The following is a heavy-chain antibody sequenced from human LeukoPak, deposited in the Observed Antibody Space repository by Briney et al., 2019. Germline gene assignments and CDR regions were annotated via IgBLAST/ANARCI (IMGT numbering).Heavy chain of an antibody. Sequence: GGSLRLSCAASGFTFSSYAMSWVRQAPGKGLQWVSYISSSGTSIYYADSVKGRFTISRDNAKNSLYLQMNSLRAEDTAVYYCAREGDSSGYYFDYWGQGTLVTVSS. J-gene: IGHJ4*02. CDR3: AREGDSSGYYFDY. D-gene: IGHD3-22*01. CDR2: ISSSGTSI. V-gene: IGHV3-48*04. CDR1: GFTFSSYA.